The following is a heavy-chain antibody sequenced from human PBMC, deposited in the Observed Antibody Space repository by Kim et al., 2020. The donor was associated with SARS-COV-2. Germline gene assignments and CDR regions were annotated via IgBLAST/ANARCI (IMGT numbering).Heavy chain of an antibody. Sequence: GGSLRLSCAASGFTFSSYAMHWVRQAPGKGLEWVAVISYDGSNKYYADSVKGRFTISRDNSKNTLYLQMNSLRAEDTAVYYCARAGSVDYYGWGSYYNHLDFWGQGTLVTVSS. CDR3: ARAGSVDYYGWGSYYNHLDF. J-gene: IGHJ4*02. CDR1: GFTFSSYA. CDR2: ISYDGSNK. V-gene: IGHV3-30*04. D-gene: IGHD3-10*01.